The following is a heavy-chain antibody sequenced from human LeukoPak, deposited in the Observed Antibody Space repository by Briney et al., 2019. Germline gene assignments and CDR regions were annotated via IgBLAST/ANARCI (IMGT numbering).Heavy chain of an antibody. Sequence: GGSLRLSCAASGFTFSSYEMNWVRQAPGKGLEWVSYISSSGSTIYYADSVKGRFTISRDNAKNSLYLQMNSLRAEDTAVYYCAREGGYSYGYYCYYGMDVWGKGTTVTVSS. V-gene: IGHV3-48*03. CDR1: GFTFSSYE. CDR2: ISSSGSTI. CDR3: AREGGYSYGYYCYYGMDV. D-gene: IGHD5-18*01. J-gene: IGHJ6*04.